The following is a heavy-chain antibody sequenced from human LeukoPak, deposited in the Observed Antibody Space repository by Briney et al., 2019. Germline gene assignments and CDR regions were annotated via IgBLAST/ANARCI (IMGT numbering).Heavy chain of an antibody. CDR2: IIPILGTA. V-gene: IGHV1-69*13. CDR3: ARRDDSSGYSEVGYYGMDV. CDR1: GYTFTSHG. D-gene: IGHD3-22*01. J-gene: IGHJ6*02. Sequence: VKVSCKASGYTFTSHGISWVRQAPGQGLEWMGGIIPILGTANYAQKFQGRVTITADESTSTAYMELSSLRSEDTAVYYCARRDDSSGYSEVGYYGMDVWGQGTTVTVSS.